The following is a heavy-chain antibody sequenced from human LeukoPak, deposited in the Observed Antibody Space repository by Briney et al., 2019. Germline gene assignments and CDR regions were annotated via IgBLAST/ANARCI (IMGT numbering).Heavy chain of an antibody. D-gene: IGHD2/OR15-2a*01. V-gene: IGHV1-69*13. J-gene: IGHJ4*02. CDR1: GGTFSSYA. CDR2: IVPIFGTA. Sequence: GASVKVSCKASGGTFSSYAISWVRQAPGQGLEWMGGIVPIFGTANYAQKFQGRVTITADESTSTAYMELSSLRSEDTAVYYCARAQYFSPPFDYWGQGTLVTVSS. CDR3: ARAQYFSPPFDY.